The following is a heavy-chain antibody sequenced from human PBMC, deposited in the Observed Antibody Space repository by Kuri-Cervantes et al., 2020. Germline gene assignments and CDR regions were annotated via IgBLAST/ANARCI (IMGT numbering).Heavy chain of an antibody. CDR1: GFTFSSYE. J-gene: IGHJ4*02. Sequence: GESLKISCAASGFTFSSYEMNWVRQAPGKGLEWVSYISSSGSTIYYADSVKGRFTISRDNAKNSLSLQMNSLRAEDTAIFYCVRIGYSSSGFDSWGQGILVTVSS. CDR2: ISSSGSTI. V-gene: IGHV3-48*03. CDR3: VRIGYSSSGFDS. D-gene: IGHD3-22*01.